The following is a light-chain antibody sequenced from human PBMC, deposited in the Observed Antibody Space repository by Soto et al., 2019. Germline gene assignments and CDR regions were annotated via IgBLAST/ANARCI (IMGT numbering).Light chain of an antibody. Sequence: QSALTQPASVSGSPGQSITISCTGTSSDVGGYNYVSWYQHHPGKAPKLMVYKVSNRPSGVSNRFSGSKSGTTASLTISGLQAEDEADYYCSSYTTSYTQVFGGGTKLTVL. CDR2: KVS. V-gene: IGLV2-14*01. CDR3: SSYTTSYTQV. CDR1: SSDVGGYNY. J-gene: IGLJ3*02.